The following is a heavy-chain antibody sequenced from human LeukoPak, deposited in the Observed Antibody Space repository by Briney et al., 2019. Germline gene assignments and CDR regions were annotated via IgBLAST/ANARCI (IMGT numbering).Heavy chain of an antibody. CDR3: ARVGLGLLWFGELLPTPTGFDY. J-gene: IGHJ4*02. CDR2: IYPGDSDT. V-gene: IGHV5-51*01. D-gene: IGHD3-10*01. Sequence: GESLKISCKGSGYSFTSYWIGWVRQMPGKGLEGMGIIYPGDSDTRYSPSFQGQVTISADKSISTAYLKWSSLKASDTAMYYCARVGLGLLWFGELLPTPTGFDYWGQGTLVTVSS. CDR1: GYSFTSYW.